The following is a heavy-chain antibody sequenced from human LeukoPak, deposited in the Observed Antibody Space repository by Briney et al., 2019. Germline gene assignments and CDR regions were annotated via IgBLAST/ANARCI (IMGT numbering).Heavy chain of an antibody. CDR2: INHSGST. V-gene: IGHV4-34*01. D-gene: IGHD3-3*01. CDR1: GGSISSYY. Sequence: SETLSLTCTVSGGSISSYYWSWIRQPPGKGLEWIGEINHSGSTNYNPSLKSRVTISVDTSKNQFSLKLSSVTAADTAVYYCASQYYDFWSGYLGRWFDPWGQGTLVTVSS. CDR3: ASQYYDFWSGYLGRWFDP. J-gene: IGHJ5*02.